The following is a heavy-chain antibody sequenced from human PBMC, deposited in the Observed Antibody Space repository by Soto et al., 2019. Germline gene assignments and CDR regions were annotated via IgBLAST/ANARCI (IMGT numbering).Heavy chain of an antibody. V-gene: IGHV1-58*01. Sequence: ASVKVSCKASGFTFTSSAVQWVRQARGQRLEWIGWIVVGSGNTNYAQKFQERVTITRDMSTSTAHMELSSLRSEDTAVYYCAAGAVLMVYDYWGQGTLVTVSS. CDR1: GFTFTSSA. D-gene: IGHD2-8*01. J-gene: IGHJ4*02. CDR3: AAGAVLMVYDY. CDR2: IVVGSGNT.